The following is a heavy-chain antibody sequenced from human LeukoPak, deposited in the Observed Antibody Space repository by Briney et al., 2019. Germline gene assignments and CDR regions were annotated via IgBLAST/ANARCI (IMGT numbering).Heavy chain of an antibody. J-gene: IGHJ4*02. D-gene: IGHD4-17*01. CDR2: IYYSGST. CDR3: ARGDYEHWFDF. Sequence: PSETLSLTCTVSGGSISSSGSYWGWIRQPPGKGLEWIGTIYYSGSTYYNPSLKSRGSISVDTSKNQFSLKLSSVTAADTAVYYCARGDYEHWFDFWGQGTLVTVSS. CDR1: GGSISSSGSY. V-gene: IGHV4-39*01.